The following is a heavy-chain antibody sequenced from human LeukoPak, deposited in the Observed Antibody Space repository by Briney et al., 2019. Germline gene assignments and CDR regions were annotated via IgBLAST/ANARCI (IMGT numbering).Heavy chain of an antibody. V-gene: IGHV4-34*01. CDR2: INRSGST. J-gene: IGHJ4*02. CDR1: GGSFSGYY. Sequence: SETLSLTCAVYGGSFSGYYWSWIRQPPGKGLEWIGEINRSGSTNYNPSLKSRVTISVDTSKNQFSLKLSSVTAADTAVYYCARGAGWYDYWGQGTRVTVSS. D-gene: IGHD6-19*01. CDR3: ARGAGWYDY.